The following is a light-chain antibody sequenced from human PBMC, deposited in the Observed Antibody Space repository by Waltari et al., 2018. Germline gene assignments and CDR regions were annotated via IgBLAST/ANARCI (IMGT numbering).Light chain of an antibody. CDR1: QSVSSY. CDR2: DAS. V-gene: IGKV3-11*01. Sequence: EIVLTQSPATLSLSPGERATLSCRASQSVSSYLAWFQQKPGQAPSLLIYDASNRATGSPARFSGSGSGTDFTLTISSLEPEDVAVYYCQQRSNWPPLTFGGGTKVEIK. CDR3: QQRSNWPPLT. J-gene: IGKJ4*01.